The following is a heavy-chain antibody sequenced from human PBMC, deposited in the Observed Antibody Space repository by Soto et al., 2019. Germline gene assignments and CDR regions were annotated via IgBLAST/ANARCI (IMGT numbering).Heavy chain of an antibody. CDR1: GGSISSSSYY. D-gene: IGHD3-10*01. J-gene: IGHJ4*02. Sequence: KTSETLSLTCTVSGGSISSSSYYWGWIRQPPGKGLEWIGSIYYSGSTYYNPSLKSRVTISVDTSKNQFSLKLSSVTAADTAVYYCARHGYYGSGSYSLFLDYWGQGTLVTVSS. CDR3: ARHGYYGSGSYSLFLDY. V-gene: IGHV4-39*01. CDR2: IYYSGST.